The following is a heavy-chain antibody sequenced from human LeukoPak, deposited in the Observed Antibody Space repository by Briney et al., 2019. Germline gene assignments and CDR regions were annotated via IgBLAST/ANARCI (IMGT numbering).Heavy chain of an antibody. CDR2: ITGRT. J-gene: IGHJ4*02. V-gene: IGHV3-23*01. CDR3: AKDLGRYRNNYFDY. D-gene: IGHD1-26*01. Sequence: PGGSLRLSCAASGFTFSSYAMSWVRQAPGKGLEWVSTITGRTYYADSVKGRFTISRDDSKNTLYLQMNSLRAEDTAVYYCAKDLGRYRNNYFDYWGQGTLVTVSS. CDR1: GFTFSSYA.